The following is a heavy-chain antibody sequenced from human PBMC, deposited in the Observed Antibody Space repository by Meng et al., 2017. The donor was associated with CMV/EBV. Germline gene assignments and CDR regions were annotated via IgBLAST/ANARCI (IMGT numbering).Heavy chain of an antibody. J-gene: IGHJ4*02. CDR2: INPNSGGT. CDR3: ARDRHAQKLRYCSSTSCPPGY. Sequence: ASVKVSCKASGHTLSNYRINWVRQAPGQGLEWMGWINPNSGGTNYAQKFQGRVTMTRDTSISTAYMELSRLRSDDTAVYYCARDRHAQKLRYCSSTSCPPGYWGQGTLVTVSS. CDR1: GHTLSNYR. V-gene: IGHV1-2*02. D-gene: IGHD2-2*01.